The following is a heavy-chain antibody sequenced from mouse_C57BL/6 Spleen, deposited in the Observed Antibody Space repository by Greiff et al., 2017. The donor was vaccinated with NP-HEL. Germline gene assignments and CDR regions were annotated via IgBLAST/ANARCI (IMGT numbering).Heavy chain of an antibody. CDR2: ISSGSSTI. V-gene: IGHV5-17*01. CDR3: ARVYYGSSQGAMDY. J-gene: IGHJ4*01. Sequence: EVKVVESGGGLVKPGGSLKLSCAASGFTFSDYGMHWVRQAPEKGLEWVAYISSGSSTIYYADTVKGRFTISRDNAKNTLFLQMTSLRSEDTAMYYCARVYYGSSQGAMDYWGQGTSVTVSS. D-gene: IGHD1-1*01. CDR1: GFTFSDYG.